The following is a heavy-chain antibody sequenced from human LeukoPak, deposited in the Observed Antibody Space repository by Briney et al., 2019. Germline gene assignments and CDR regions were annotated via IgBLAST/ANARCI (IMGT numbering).Heavy chain of an antibody. CDR3: ARDLLVTTYYYYGMDV. CDR1: GFTFSSNA. D-gene: IGHD4-11*01. CDR2: ISYDGSNK. J-gene: IGHJ6*02. Sequence: GGSLRLSCAASGFTFSSNAMHWVRQAPGKGLEWVAVISYDGSNKYYADSVKGRFTISRDNSKNTLYLQMNSLRAEDTAVYYCARDLLVTTYYYYGMDVWGQGTTVTVSS. V-gene: IGHV3-30*04.